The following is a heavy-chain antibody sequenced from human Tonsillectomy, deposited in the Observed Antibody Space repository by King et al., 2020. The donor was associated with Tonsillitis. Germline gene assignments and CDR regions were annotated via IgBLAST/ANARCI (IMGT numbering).Heavy chain of an antibody. Sequence: VQLQQSGPGLVEPSQTLSLTCAISGDSVSSNSDAWNWIRQSPSRGLEWLGRTYHRSKWYNDYAVSVKSRISIKADTSKNQLSLQLNSVTPEDAAMYYCARENYYDSSDWYFQHWGQGTLVPVSS. V-gene: IGHV6-1*01. CDR3: ARENYYDSSDWYFQH. D-gene: IGHD3-22*01. CDR2: TYHRSKWYN. J-gene: IGHJ1*01. CDR1: GDSVSSNSDA.